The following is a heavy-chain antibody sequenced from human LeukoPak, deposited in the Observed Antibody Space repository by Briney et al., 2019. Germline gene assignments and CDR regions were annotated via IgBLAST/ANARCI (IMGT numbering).Heavy chain of an antibody. CDR2: ISDSGGGT. CDR3: VKDGGYQDSSYFDY. V-gene: IGHV3-23*01. D-gene: IGHD3-22*01. J-gene: IGHJ4*02. Sequence: GGSLRLSCAASGFTFSSYAMSWVRQAPGKGLEWVSAISDSGGGTYYADSVKGRFTISRDNSKNTLYLQMNSLRVEDTALYYCVKDGGYQDSSYFDYWGQGTLVTVSS. CDR1: GFTFSSYA.